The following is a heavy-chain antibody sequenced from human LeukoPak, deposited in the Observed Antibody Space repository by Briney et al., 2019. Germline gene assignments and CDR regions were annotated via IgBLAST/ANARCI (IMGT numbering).Heavy chain of an antibody. D-gene: IGHD2-2*01. CDR3: AKTVVPAAKGRYNWFDP. J-gene: IGHJ5*02. CDR1: GFTFDDYA. Sequence: SGGSLRLSCAASGFTFDDYAMHWVRQAPGKGLEWVSGIGWNSGSIGYADSVKGRFTISRDNSKNTLYLQMNSLRAEDTAVYYCAKTVVPAAKGRYNWFDPWGQGTLVTVSS. V-gene: IGHV3-9*01. CDR2: IGWNSGSI.